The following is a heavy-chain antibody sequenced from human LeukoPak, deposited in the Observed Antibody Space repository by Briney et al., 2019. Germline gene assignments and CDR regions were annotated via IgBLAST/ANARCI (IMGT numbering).Heavy chain of an antibody. CDR3: ARIGYYYYYGMDV. Sequence: SETLSLTCAVYGGSFSGYYWSWIRQPPGTGLEWIGEINHSGSTNYNPSLKSRVTISVDTSKNQFSLKLSSVTAADTAVYYCARIGYYYYYGMDVWGQGTTVTVSS. CDR1: GGSFSGYY. CDR2: INHSGST. J-gene: IGHJ6*02. V-gene: IGHV4-34*01. D-gene: IGHD3-16*01.